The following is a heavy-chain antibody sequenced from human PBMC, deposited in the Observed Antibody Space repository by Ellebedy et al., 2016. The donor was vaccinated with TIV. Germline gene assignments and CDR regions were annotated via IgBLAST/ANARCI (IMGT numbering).Heavy chain of an antibody. V-gene: IGHV4-31*03. Sequence: SETLSLTXTVSGGSISSGGYYWSWIRQHPGKGLEWIGYIYYSGSTYYNPSLKSRVTISVDTSKNQFSLKLSSVTAADTAVYYCARAIVVVPAAMGICDYWGQGTLVTVSS. CDR2: IYYSGST. CDR3: ARAIVVVPAAMGICDY. J-gene: IGHJ4*02. D-gene: IGHD2-2*01. CDR1: GGSISSGGYY.